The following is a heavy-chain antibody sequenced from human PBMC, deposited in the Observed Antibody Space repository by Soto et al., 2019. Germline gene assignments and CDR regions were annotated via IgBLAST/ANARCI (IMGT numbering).Heavy chain of an antibody. J-gene: IGHJ6*01. CDR1: GFTFSSYS. D-gene: IGHD3-3*01. Sequence: XASLRLACAASGFTFSSYSMNGVRQAPGKGLEWVSSISSSSSYIYYADSVKGRFTISRDNAKNPLYLQMNSLRAEDTAVYCCARDEYYDFWSGYYDYYYGMDVWGQGTTVTVS. CDR2: ISSSSSYI. CDR3: ARDEYYDFWSGYYDYYYGMDV. V-gene: IGHV3-21*01.